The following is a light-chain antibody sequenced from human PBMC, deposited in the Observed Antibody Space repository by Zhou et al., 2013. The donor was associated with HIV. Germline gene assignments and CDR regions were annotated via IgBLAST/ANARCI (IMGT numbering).Light chain of an antibody. Sequence: VVLAQSPLSLPVTLGQPASISCKSEESLLYVDGNTYLNWFQQRPGQSPRRLIYEVFKRDSGVPDRFSGNGSSTDFSLQITRVEPEDIGVYYCMQGTHWPTTFGQGTALEI. V-gene: IGKV2-30*01. CDR1: ESLLYVDGNTY. J-gene: IGKJ2*01. CDR2: EVF. CDR3: MQGTHWPTT.